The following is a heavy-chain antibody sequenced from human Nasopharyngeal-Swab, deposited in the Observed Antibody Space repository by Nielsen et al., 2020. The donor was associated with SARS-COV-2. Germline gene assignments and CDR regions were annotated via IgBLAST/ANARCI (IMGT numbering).Heavy chain of an antibody. D-gene: IGHD6-19*01. V-gene: IGHV3-74*03. Sequence: GESLKISCAASGFTLRGHWMDWVRQAPGKGLVGVSRIDIAGTVTSYADSLKGRFTISRDNAKNTLYLQMNRLRVEDTAIYYCARGSSDWNGIDYWGQGTLVTVSS. J-gene: IGHJ4*02. CDR2: IDIAGTVT. CDR1: GFTLRGHW. CDR3: ARGSSDWNGIDY.